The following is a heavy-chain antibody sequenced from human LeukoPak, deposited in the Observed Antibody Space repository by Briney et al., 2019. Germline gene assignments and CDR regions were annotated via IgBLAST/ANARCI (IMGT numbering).Heavy chain of an antibody. J-gene: IGHJ4*02. D-gene: IGHD3-22*01. CDR3: ARTLYYYDSSGYFY. Sequence: GGSLRLSCAASGFTFSKYSMNWVRQAPGKGLEWVSYISPSSSNILYADSVKGRFTISRDNDKNSLYLQMNSLRAQDTAVYYCARTLYYYDSSGYFYWGQGTLVTVSS. V-gene: IGHV3-48*01. CDR1: GFTFSKYS. CDR2: ISPSSSNI.